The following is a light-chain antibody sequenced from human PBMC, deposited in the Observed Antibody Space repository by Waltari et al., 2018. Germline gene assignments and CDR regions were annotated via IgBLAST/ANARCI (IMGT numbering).Light chain of an antibody. CDR2: QVS. J-gene: IGLJ2*01. CDR3: SSFAGSNAVL. CDR1: SDDVGGYNY. Sequence: QSALTQPPSASGSPGQSVTISCTGTSDDVGGYNYVSWYQQHPGKAPKFLIYQVSNRPSGVPYRFSGSKSGKTASLTVSGLQAEDEADYYCSSFAGSNAVLFGGGTKLTVL. V-gene: IGLV2-8*01.